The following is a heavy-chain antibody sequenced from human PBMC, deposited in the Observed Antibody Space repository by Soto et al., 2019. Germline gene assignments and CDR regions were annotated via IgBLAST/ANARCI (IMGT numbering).Heavy chain of an antibody. CDR2: IIPIFGTA. Sequence: QVQLVQSGAEVKKPGSSVKVSCTASGGTFSSYAISWVRQAPGQGLEWMGGIIPIFGTANYAQKFQGRVTITADESTSTAYMELSSLRSEDTAVYYCARRLVRGVIISPFGYWGQGTLVTVSS. D-gene: IGHD3-10*01. CDR3: ARRLVRGVIISPFGY. J-gene: IGHJ4*02. CDR1: GGTFSSYA. V-gene: IGHV1-69*01.